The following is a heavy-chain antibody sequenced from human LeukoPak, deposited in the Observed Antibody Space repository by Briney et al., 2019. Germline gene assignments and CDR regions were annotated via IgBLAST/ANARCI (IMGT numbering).Heavy chain of an antibody. J-gene: IGHJ6*03. CDR3: ARPLNDYYYYYMDV. V-gene: IGHV3-7*01. CDR2: IKQDGSEK. CDR1: GFTFSSYW. Sequence: PGGSLRLSCAASGFTFSSYWMSWVRQAPGKGLEWVANIKQDGSEKYYVDSVKGRFTISRDNAKNSLYLQMNSLRAEDTAVYYCARPLNDYYYYYMDVWGKGTTVTISS.